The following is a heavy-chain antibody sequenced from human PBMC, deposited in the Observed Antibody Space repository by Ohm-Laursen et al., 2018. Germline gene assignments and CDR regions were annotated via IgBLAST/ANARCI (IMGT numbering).Heavy chain of an antibody. D-gene: IGHD3-10*01. CDR2: IKKDGSKK. CDR1: GFTFSSYW. CDR3: AGVPGPGDP. V-gene: IGHV3-7*04. Sequence: SLRLSCAASGFTFSSYWMRWVRQAPGKGLEWVANIKKDGSKKYYVDSVKGRFTISRDNTKNSLYLQMNSLRAEDTTVDYCAGVPGPGDPWGQGTLVTVSS. J-gene: IGHJ5*02.